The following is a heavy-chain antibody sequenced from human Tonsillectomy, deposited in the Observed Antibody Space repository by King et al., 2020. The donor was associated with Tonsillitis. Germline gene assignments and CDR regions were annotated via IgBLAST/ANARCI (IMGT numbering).Heavy chain of an antibody. D-gene: IGHD3-22*01. V-gene: IGHV4-38-2*01. J-gene: IGHJ2*01. CDR1: GCSISTGYY. CDR2: FYHGGTT. Sequence: VQLQESGPGLVKPSETLSLTCAVSGCSISTGYYWGWIRQPPGKGLEWIGSFYHGGTTYYTPSLKSRVTISVDTSRNQFSLKLSSVTAADTAVYYCAKDMNYYDSSDRYFDLWGRGTLVTVSS. CDR3: AKDMNYYDSSDRYFDL.